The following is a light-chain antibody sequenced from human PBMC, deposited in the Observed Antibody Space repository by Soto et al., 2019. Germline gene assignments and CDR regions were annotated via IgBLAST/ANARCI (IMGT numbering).Light chain of an antibody. CDR2: WAS. J-gene: IGKJ4*01. CDR1: QSVLYSSNNENY. Sequence: DIVMTQSPDSLAVSLGERVTINCKSSQSVLYSSNNENYLAWYQQKPGQAPKLLISWASTRESGVPDRFSGGGSGTEFTLTISSLQAEDVAVYYCQQYVSSPLTFGGGTKVEIK. V-gene: IGKV4-1*01. CDR3: QQYVSSPLT.